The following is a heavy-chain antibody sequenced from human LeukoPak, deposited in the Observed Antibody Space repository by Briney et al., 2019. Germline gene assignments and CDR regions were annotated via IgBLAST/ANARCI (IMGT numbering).Heavy chain of an antibody. V-gene: IGHV4-59*05. CDR2: IYYSGST. CDR1: GFTFSDYY. J-gene: IGHJ6*02. Sequence: GSLRLSCAASGFTFSDYYMSWIRQAPGKGLEWIGSIYYSGSTYYNPSLKSRVTISVDTSKNQFSLKLSSVTAADTAVYYCAGRGVVITPTYYYYGMDVWGQGTTVTVSS. CDR3: AGRGVVITPTYYYYGMDV. D-gene: IGHD3-3*01.